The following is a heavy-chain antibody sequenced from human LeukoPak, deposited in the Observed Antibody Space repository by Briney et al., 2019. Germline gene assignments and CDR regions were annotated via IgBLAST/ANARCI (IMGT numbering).Heavy chain of an antibody. D-gene: IGHD6-13*01. CDR1: GFTYDDYA. J-gene: IGHJ4*02. CDR3: AKDYSSSWYEGYFDY. Sequence: GGSLRLSGAASGFTYDDYAMHWVRQAPGKGLEWVSGISWNSGSIGYAGSVKGRFTISRDNAKNSLYLQMNSLRAEDTALYYCAKDYSSSWYEGYFDYWGQGTLVTVSS. V-gene: IGHV3-9*01. CDR2: ISWNSGSI.